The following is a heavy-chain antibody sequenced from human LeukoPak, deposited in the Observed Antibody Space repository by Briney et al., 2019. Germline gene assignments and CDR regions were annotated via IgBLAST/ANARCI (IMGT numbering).Heavy chain of an antibody. CDR2: IYYSGGT. Sequence: SETLSLTCTVSGGSISSYYLSWIRQPPGKGLEWIGYIYYSGGTNYNPSLKSRVTISLDTSKNQFSLKLSSVTAADTAVYYCARGGNSLLHYFDYWGQGTLVTVSS. CDR3: ARGGNSLLHYFDY. J-gene: IGHJ4*02. D-gene: IGHD4-23*01. V-gene: IGHV4-59*08. CDR1: GGSISSYY.